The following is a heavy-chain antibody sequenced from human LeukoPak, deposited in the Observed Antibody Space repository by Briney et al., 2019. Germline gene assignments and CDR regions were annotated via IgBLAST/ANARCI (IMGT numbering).Heavy chain of an antibody. CDR3: ARLAEYLGAFDI. V-gene: IGHV4-4*09. D-gene: IGHD2-2*01. Sequence: PSETLSLTCTVSGGSISSYYWSWIRQPPGKGLEWIGYIYTSGSTNYNPSLKSRVTISVDTSKNQFSLKLSSVTAADTAVYYCARLAEYLGAFDIWGQGTMVTVSS. J-gene: IGHJ3*02. CDR1: GGSISSYY. CDR2: IYTSGST.